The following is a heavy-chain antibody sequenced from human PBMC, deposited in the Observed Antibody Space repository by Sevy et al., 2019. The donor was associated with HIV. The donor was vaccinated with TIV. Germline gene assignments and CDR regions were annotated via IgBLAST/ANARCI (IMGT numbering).Heavy chain of an antibody. V-gene: IGHV4-39*01. CDR1: GGSISSSSYY. CDR2: IYYSGST. J-gene: IGHJ3*02. Sequence: ETLSLTCTVSGGSISSSSYYWGWIRQPPGKGLECIGSIYYSGSTYYNPSLKSRVTISVDTSKNQFSLKLSSVTAADTAVYYCASASYDSSGRGAFDIWGQGTMVTVSS. CDR3: ASASYDSSGRGAFDI. D-gene: IGHD3-22*01.